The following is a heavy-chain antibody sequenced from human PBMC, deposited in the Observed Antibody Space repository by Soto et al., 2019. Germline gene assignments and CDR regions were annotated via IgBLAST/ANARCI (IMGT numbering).Heavy chain of an antibody. CDR1: GGSVTSYY. V-gene: IGHV4-38-2*02. D-gene: IGHD3-22*01. Sequence: PSETLSLTCTVSGGSVTSYYWGWIRQPPGKGLEWIGSIYHSGSTYYNPSLKSRVTISVDTSKNQFSLKLSSVTAADTAVYYCARYYDSSGYPDPVDYWGQGTLVTVSS. J-gene: IGHJ4*02. CDR3: ARYYDSSGYPDPVDY. CDR2: IYHSGST.